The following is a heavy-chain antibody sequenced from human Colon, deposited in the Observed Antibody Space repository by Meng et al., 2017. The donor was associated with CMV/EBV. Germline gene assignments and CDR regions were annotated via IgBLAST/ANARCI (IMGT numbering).Heavy chain of an antibody. CDR2: ISGSGDKF. CDR1: GFTFRSYA. D-gene: IGHD3-22*01. V-gene: IGHV3-23*01. CDR3: AKEYEFEDSSDHFDH. Sequence: GESLKISCAASGFTFRSYAMSWVRQVPGKGLEWVADISGSGDKFHFADFVKGRFTISRDNSKNTLYLQMNSLRAEGTAVYYCAKEYEFEDSSDHFDHWGQGTLVTVSS. J-gene: IGHJ4*02.